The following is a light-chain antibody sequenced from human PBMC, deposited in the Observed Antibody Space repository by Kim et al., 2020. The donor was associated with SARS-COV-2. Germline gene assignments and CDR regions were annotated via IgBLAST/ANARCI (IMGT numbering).Light chain of an antibody. J-gene: IGLJ3*02. CDR1: KLGDKY. CDR2: QDS. Sequence: VSPGQTASITCSGDKLGDKYACWYQQKPGQAPVLVVYQDSKRPSGIPERFSGSNSGNTATLTISGTQAMDEADYYCQAWDSSTAVFGGGTQLTVL. CDR3: QAWDSSTAV. V-gene: IGLV3-1*01.